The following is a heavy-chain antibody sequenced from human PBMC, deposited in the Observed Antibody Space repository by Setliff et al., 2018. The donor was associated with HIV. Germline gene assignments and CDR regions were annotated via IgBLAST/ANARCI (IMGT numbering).Heavy chain of an antibody. CDR2: IYYTGNS. J-gene: IGHJ6*02. V-gene: IGHV4-39*01. Sequence: ETLSLTCTVSGDYIGSRAYYWAWIRQPPGKGLEWIATIYYTGNSYYNPSLQSRVSISVDTSKNQFSLKLSSVTAADTAVYYCASKPYYNYGMDVWGQGTTVTVSS. CDR3: ASKPYYNYGMDV. CDR1: GDYIGSRAYY.